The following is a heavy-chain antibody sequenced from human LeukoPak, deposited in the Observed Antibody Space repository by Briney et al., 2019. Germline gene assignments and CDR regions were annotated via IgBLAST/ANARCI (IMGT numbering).Heavy chain of an antibody. CDR3: AGKDRYSSGRYGRSFDY. CDR1: GGSISSYY. J-gene: IGHJ4*02. CDR2: IYYSGST. V-gene: IGHV4-59*01. D-gene: IGHD6-19*01. Sequence: SETLSLTCSVSGGSISSYYWSWIRQPPGKGLEWIGYIYYSGSTNYNPSLKSRVTISVDTSKNQFSLKLSSVIAADTAVYYCAGKDRYSSGRYGRSFDYWGQGTLVTVSS.